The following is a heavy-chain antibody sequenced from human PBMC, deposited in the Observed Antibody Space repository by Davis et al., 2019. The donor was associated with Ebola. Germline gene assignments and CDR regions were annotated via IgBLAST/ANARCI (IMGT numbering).Heavy chain of an antibody. CDR2: ISYDGSDK. D-gene: IGHD5-12*01. CDR3: AGGGYTGFRDS. Sequence: GESLKISCAASGFTFSSYGMHWVRQAPGKGLEWVAVISYDGSDKYYADSVKGRFTISRDKSRNTVYLQMDSLRADDTAFYYCAGGGYTGFRDSWGQGTLVTVSS. J-gene: IGHJ4*02. V-gene: IGHV3-33*08. CDR1: GFTFSSYG.